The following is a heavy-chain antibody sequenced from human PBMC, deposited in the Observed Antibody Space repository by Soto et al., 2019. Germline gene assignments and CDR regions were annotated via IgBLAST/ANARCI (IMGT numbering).Heavy chain of an antibody. Sequence: SETLSLTCAISGAHITWGDYSWNWIRQPPGKGLEWSGYIFHGGSTYYNPSLRSRVTISVDRSRTQFSLKMSAVTAADTAVYYCARGRVVVPAAGMFNCLDPWGQGALVTVSS. V-gene: IGHV4-30-2*01. D-gene: IGHD2-2*01. CDR1: GAHITWGDYS. J-gene: IGHJ5*02. CDR2: IFHGGST. CDR3: ARGRVVVPAAGMFNCLDP.